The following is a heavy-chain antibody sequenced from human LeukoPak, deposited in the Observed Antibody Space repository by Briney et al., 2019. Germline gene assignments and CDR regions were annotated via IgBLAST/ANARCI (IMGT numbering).Heavy chain of an antibody. D-gene: IGHD3-10*01. CDR1: RFTFSLYA. CDR3: ARDISSSMVRGVKYYGMDV. CDR2: INSSSSYI. J-gene: IGHJ6*02. V-gene: IGHV3-21*01. Sequence: GGCLRLSCAASRFTFSLYAMNWVRQAPGKGLEWVSSINSSSSYIYYGDSVKGRFTISRENAKNSLYLQMNSLRAVDTPVYYCARDISSSMVRGVKYYGMDVWGQGTTVTVSS.